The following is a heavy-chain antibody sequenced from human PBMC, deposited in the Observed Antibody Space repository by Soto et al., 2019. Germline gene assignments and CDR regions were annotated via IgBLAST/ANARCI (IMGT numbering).Heavy chain of an antibody. CDR3: ARDYDILTGYWLGWFDP. V-gene: IGHV1-3*01. CDR1: GYTFTSYA. CDR2: INAGNGNT. D-gene: IGHD3-9*01. J-gene: IGHJ5*02. Sequence: QVQLVQSGAEVKKPGASVKVSCKASGYTFTSYAMHWVRQAPGQRLEWMGWINAGNGNTKYSQKFQGRVTITRDTSASTAYMELSSLRSEDMAVYYCARDYDILTGYWLGWFDPWGQGTLVTVST.